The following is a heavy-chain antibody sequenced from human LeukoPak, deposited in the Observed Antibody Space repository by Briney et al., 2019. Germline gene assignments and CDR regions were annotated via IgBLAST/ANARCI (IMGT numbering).Heavy chain of an antibody. CDR2: ISYDGSNK. V-gene: IGHV3-30*05. J-gene: IGHJ4*02. CDR3: ARDPSVTAAPLYYFDY. Sequence: PGGSLRLSCAASGFSFRSYGMHWVRQAPGKGLEWVAVISYDGSNKYYADSVKGRFTISRDNSKNTLYLQMNSLRAEDTAVYYCARDPSVTAAPLYYFDYWGQGTLVTVSS. D-gene: IGHD2-2*01. CDR1: GFSFRSYG.